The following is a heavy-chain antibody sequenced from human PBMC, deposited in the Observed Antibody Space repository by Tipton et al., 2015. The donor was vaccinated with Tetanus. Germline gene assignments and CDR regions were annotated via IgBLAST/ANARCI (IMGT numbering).Heavy chain of an antibody. CDR2: SWYDGTDQ. V-gene: IGHV3-33*01. D-gene: IGHD2-15*01. Sequence: SLRLSCAASGFIFSSYGIHWVRQAPGKGLEWVAVSWYDGTDQYYADSVKGRFTLSRDNSKNTLYLEMNSLRAEDTALYYCAREADCGGGSCFSGDFDNWGQGAQVTASS. CDR3: AREADCGGGSCFSGDFDN. J-gene: IGHJ4*02. CDR1: GFIFSSYG.